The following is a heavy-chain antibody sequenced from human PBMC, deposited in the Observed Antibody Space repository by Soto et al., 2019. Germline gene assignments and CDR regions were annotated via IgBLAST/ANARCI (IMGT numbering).Heavy chain of an antibody. CDR2: INAGNGNT. J-gene: IGHJ5*02. D-gene: IGHD2-8*01. CDR1: GYTFTSYA. Sequence: ASVKVSCKASGYTFTSYAMHWVRQAPGQRLEWMGWINAGNGNTKYSQKFQGRVTITRDTSASTAYMELSSLRSEDTAVYHCARDNGMAGSFDPWGQGTLVTVSS. CDR3: ARDNGMAGSFDP. V-gene: IGHV1-3*01.